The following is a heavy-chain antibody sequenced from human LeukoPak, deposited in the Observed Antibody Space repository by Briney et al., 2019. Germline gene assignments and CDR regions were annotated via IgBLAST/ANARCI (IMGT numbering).Heavy chain of an antibody. J-gene: IGHJ4*02. CDR3: AVAGSSDYHFDY. Sequence: GGSLRLSCAASGFTFSSYWMHWVRQAPGEGLVWVSRINSDGSSTSYADSVKGRFTISRDNAENTLYLQMNSLRAEDTAVYYCAVAGSSDYHFDYWGQGTLVTVSS. CDR1: GFTFSSYW. CDR2: INSDGSST. D-gene: IGHD6-19*01. V-gene: IGHV3-74*01.